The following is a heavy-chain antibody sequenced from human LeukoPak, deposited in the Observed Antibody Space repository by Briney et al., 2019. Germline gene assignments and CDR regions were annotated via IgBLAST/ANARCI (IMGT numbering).Heavy chain of an antibody. CDR2: INHSGST. Sequence: SETLSLTCAVYGGSFSGYYWSWIRQPPGKGLEWIGEINHSGSTNYNPSLKSRVTISVDTSKNQFSLKLSSVTAADTAVYYCARALTLLYYYGSGSYSGYMDVWGKGTTVTVSS. J-gene: IGHJ6*03. CDR3: ARALTLLYYYGSGSYSGYMDV. CDR1: GGSFSGYY. D-gene: IGHD3-10*01. V-gene: IGHV4-34*01.